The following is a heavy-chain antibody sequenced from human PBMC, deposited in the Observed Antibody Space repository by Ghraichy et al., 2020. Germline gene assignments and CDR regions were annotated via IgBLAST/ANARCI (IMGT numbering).Heavy chain of an antibody. CDR1: GFTFEDYS. Sequence: GALNISCAASGFTFEDYSMHWVRQAPGKGLEWVSLITWDGDSTYYAESVKGRFTISRDNSKNSLYLQMNSLRTEDTALYYCARDLFRGDGYNFIYYSGMDVWGQGTTVTVSS. CDR3: ARDLFRGDGYNFIYYSGMDV. CDR2: ITWDGDST. D-gene: IGHD5-24*01. V-gene: IGHV3-43*01. J-gene: IGHJ6*02.